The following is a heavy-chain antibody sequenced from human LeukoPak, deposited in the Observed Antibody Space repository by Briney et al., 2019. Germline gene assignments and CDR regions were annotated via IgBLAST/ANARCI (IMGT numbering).Heavy chain of an antibody. J-gene: IGHJ3*02. CDR3: ARGRYCSADICTGGDSFDI. D-gene: IGHD2-15*01. V-gene: IGHV4-59*01. CDR1: GASISSYY. CDR2: IYYSGIT. Sequence: PSETLSLTCSVSGASISSYYYNWIRQSPGKGLEWIGYIYYSGITNYNPSLKSRVTMSLDTSNNQFSLKLTSATAADTAVYYCARGRYCSADICTGGDSFDIWGQGTMVSVSP.